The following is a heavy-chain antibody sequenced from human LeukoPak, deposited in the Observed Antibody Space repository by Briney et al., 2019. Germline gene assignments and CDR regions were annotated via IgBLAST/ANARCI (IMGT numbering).Heavy chain of an antibody. CDR1: GFTFDDYA. CDR2: ISWNSGSI. D-gene: IGHD4-17*01. CDR3: AGEASTTSRYYYYGMDV. Sequence: GGSLRLSCAASGFTFDDYAMHWVRQAPGKGLEWVSGISWNSGSIGYADSVKGRFTISRDNAKNSLYLQMNSLRAEDAALYYCAGEASTTSRYYYYGMDVWGQGTTVTVSS. V-gene: IGHV3-9*01. J-gene: IGHJ6*02.